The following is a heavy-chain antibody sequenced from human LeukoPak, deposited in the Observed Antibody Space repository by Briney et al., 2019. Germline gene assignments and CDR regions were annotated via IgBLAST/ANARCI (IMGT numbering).Heavy chain of an antibody. CDR1: GRSFSDYS. Sequence: PSETLSLTCGVFGRSFSDYSWSWIRQPPGRGLEWIGEISHFGSTNYNPSLKSRVTISLDRSKNQFSLQLNSVTAADTAVYYCATALNYYDSNAGVYRFYYMDVWGKGTTVTVSS. J-gene: IGHJ6*03. V-gene: IGHV4-34*01. D-gene: IGHD3-22*01. CDR2: ISHFGST. CDR3: ATALNYYDSNAGVYRFYYMDV.